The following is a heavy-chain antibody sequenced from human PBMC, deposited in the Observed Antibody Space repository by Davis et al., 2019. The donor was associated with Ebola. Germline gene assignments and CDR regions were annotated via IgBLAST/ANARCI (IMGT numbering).Heavy chain of an antibody. CDR1: GGSFSGYY. D-gene: IGHD3-3*01. V-gene: IGHV4-34*01. J-gene: IGHJ4*02. Sequence: MPSETLSLTCAVYGGSFSGYYWSWIRQSPGKGLEWIGEINHSGSTNYNPSLKSRVTISVDTSKNQFSLKLSSVTAADTAVYYCARAKFWSGYSLNYWGQGTLVTVSS. CDR3: ARAKFWSGYSLNY. CDR2: INHSGST.